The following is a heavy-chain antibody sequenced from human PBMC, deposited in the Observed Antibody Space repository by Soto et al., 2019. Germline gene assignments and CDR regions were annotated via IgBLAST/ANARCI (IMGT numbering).Heavy chain of an antibody. V-gene: IGHV1-69*12. D-gene: IGHD2-15*01. J-gene: IGHJ5*02. Sequence: QVQLVQSGAEVKKPGSSVKVSCKASGGTFSSYAISWVRQAPGQGLEWMGGIIPIFGTANYAQKFQGRVTMTADASTSTAYMELSSLRSEDTAVYYCAEGGYCSGGSCSVGWFDPWGQGTLVTVSS. CDR1: GGTFSSYA. CDR2: IIPIFGTA. CDR3: AEGGYCSGGSCSVGWFDP.